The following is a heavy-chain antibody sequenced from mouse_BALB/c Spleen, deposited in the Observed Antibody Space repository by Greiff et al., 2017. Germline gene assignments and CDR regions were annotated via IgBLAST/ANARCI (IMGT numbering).Heavy chain of an antibody. CDR3: ARNHYYGSSYDAMDY. J-gene: IGHJ4*01. D-gene: IGHD1-1*01. CDR1: GFTFSSFG. V-gene: IGHV5-17*02. CDR2: ISSGSSTI. Sequence: EVQGVESGGGLVQPGGSRKLSCAASGFTFSSFGMHWVRQAPEKGLEWVAYISSGSSTIYYADTVKGRFTISRDNPKNTLFLQMTSLRSEDTAMYYCARNHYYGSSYDAMDYWGQGTSVTVSS.